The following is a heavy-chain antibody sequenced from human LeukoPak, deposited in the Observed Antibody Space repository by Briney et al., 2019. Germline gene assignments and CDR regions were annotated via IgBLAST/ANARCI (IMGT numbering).Heavy chain of an antibody. Sequence: SVKVSCKASGGTFSNDSITWVRQAPGQGLEWVGGITPIFDTPNYAPKLQGRLTINADGSTSTVYMELRSLRSEDTAVYFCARGPPPLYSGSYRPLDHWGQGTLVTVSS. J-gene: IGHJ4*02. CDR1: GGTFSNDS. CDR3: ARGPPPLYSGSYRPLDH. V-gene: IGHV1-69*13. D-gene: IGHD1-26*01. CDR2: ITPIFDTP.